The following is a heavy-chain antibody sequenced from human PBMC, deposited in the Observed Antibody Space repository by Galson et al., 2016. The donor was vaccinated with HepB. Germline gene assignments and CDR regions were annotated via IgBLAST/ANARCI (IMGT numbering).Heavy chain of an antibody. CDR3: ARVDGYGALASY. Sequence: SLRLSCAASGFTFSNYSMNWVRQAPGKGLEWVSYISRSSSTINYADSVKGRFTIYRDNAKNSLYLQMDSLRAEDTAVYYCARVDGYGALASYWGQGTLVTVSS. CDR2: ISRSSSTI. D-gene: IGHD4-17*01. J-gene: IGHJ4*02. CDR1: GFTFSNYS. V-gene: IGHV3-48*04.